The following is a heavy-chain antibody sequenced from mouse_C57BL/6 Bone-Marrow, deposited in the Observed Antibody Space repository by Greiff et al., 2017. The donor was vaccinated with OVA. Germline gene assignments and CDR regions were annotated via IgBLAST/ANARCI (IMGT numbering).Heavy chain of an antibody. CDR3: ARSGYYGSSAWFAY. Sequence: EVQLVESGPVLVQPGASVKMSCKASGYTFTDYYMNWVKQSHGKSLEWIGVINPYNGGTSYNQKFKGKATLTVDKSSSTAYMELNSLTSEGSAVYYCARSGYYGSSAWFAYWGQGTLVTVSA. J-gene: IGHJ3*01. V-gene: IGHV1-19*01. CDR2: INPYNGGT. CDR1: GYTFTDYY. D-gene: IGHD1-1*01.